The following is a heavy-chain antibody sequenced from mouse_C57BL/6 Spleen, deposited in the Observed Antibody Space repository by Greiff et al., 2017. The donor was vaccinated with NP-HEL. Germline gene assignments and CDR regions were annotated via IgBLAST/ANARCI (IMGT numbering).Heavy chain of an antibody. CDR2: ISDGGSYT. CDR3: ARGTTIRYFDV. Sequence: VQLKESGGGLVKPGGSLKLSCAASGFTFSSYAMSWVRQTPEKRLEWVATISDGGSYTYYPDNVKGRFTISRDNAKNNLYLQMSHLKSEDTAMYYCARGTTIRYFDVWGTGTSVTVSS. V-gene: IGHV5-4*01. CDR1: GFTFSSYA. J-gene: IGHJ1*03. D-gene: IGHD2-1*01.